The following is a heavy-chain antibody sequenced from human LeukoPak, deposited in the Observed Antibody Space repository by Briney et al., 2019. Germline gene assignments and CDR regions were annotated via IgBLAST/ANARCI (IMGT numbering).Heavy chain of an antibody. CDR2: ISYDGSNK. V-gene: IGHV3-30*18. CDR3: AKYPQRESYAVDY. Sequence: PGGSLRLSCAASGFTFSSYGMHWVRRAPGKGLEWVAVISYDGSNKYYADSVKGRFTISRDNSKNTLYLQMNSLRAEDTAVYYCAKYPQRESYAVDYWGQGTLVTVSS. CDR1: GFTFSSYG. D-gene: IGHD1-26*01. J-gene: IGHJ4*02.